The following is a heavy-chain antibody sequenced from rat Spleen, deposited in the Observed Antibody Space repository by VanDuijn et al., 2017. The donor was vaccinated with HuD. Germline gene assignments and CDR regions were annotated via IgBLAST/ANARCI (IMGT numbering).Heavy chain of an antibody. J-gene: IGHJ2*01. Sequence: QVQLKESGPGLVQPSQTLSLTCTVSGFSLTSYNVHWVRQPTGKGLEWMGVIWTVGSTAYNSALKSRLSISRDTSKSQVFLKMNSLQTEDIATYYCARWGELGAREYFDDWGQGIMVTVSS. CDR3: ARWGELGAREYFDD. CDR2: IWTVGST. CDR1: GFSLTSYN. V-gene: IGHV2-30*01. D-gene: IGHD5-1*01.